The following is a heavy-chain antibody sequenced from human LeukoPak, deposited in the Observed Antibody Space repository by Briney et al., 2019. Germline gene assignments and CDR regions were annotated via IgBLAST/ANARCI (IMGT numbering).Heavy chain of an antibody. V-gene: IGHV4-34*01. CDR3: ARPHSGSYGLDY. Sequence: SETPSLTCAVYGGSFSGYYWSWIRQPPGKGLEWIGEINHSGSTNYNPSLKSRVTISVDTSKNQFSLKLSSVTAADTAVYYCARPHSGSYGLDYWGQGTLVTVSS. CDR2: INHSGST. J-gene: IGHJ4*02. CDR1: GGSFSGYY. D-gene: IGHD1-26*01.